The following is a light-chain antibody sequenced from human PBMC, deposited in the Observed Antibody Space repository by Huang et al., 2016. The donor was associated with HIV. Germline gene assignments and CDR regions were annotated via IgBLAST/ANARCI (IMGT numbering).Light chain of an antibody. V-gene: IGKV4-1*01. CDR3: QQYYSSPQT. J-gene: IGKJ1*01. CDR1: QSVSSSSTSKDY. Sequence: DIIMTQSPDSLAVSLGERATLNCRSSQSVSSSSTSKDYMAWFQQKPGQPPRLLLFWASTREAGVPDRFSGSGSGTQFTLTIANLEAEDAAIYYCQQYYSSPQTFGQGTRVEVK. CDR2: WAS.